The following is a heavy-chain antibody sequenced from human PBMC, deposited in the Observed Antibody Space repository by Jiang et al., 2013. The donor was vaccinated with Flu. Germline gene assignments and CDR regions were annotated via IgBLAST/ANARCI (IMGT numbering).Heavy chain of an antibody. D-gene: IGHD3-16*02. Sequence: KPTQTPTLTCTFSGFSLTTAGMRVSWIRQPPGKALEWLAHIDWDDEKSYSTSLETRLTISKDTSKNQVVLIMTNMDSVDTATYYCARLRAHQGLSYYFDYWGRGTLVTVSS. CDR2: IDWDDEK. J-gene: IGHJ4*02. CDR1: GFSLTTAGMR. V-gene: IGHV2-70*04. CDR3: ARLRAHQGLSYYFDY.